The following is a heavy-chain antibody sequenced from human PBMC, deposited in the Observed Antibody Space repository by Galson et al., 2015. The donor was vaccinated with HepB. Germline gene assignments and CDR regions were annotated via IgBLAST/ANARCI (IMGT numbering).Heavy chain of an antibody. D-gene: IGHD3-10*01. CDR1: GGSISSYY. Sequence: ETLSLTCTVSGGSISSYYWSWIRQPPGKGLEWIGYIYYSGSTNYNPSLKSRVTISVDTSKNQFSLKLSSVTAADTAVYYCAKTSITMVRGVMRKSWFDPRGQGTLVTVSS. J-gene: IGHJ5*02. CDR3: AKTSITMVRGVMRKSWFDP. CDR2: IYYSGST. V-gene: IGHV4-59*08.